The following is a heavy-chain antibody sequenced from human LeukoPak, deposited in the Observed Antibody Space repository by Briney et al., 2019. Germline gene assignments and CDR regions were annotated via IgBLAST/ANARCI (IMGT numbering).Heavy chain of an antibody. Sequence: ASVKVSCKASGYTFTSYAMHWVRQAPGQRLEWMGWINAGNGNTKYSQKFQGRVTITRDTSASTVYMELSSLRSEDTAVYSCARASGSFYYFDYWGQGTLVTVSS. CDR3: ARASGSFYYFDY. D-gene: IGHD1-26*01. V-gene: IGHV1-3*01. CDR1: GYTFTSYA. J-gene: IGHJ4*02. CDR2: INAGNGNT.